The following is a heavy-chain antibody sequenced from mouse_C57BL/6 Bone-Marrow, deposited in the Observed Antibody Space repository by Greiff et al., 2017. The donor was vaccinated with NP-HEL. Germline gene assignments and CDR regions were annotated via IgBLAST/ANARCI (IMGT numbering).Heavy chain of an antibody. V-gene: IGHV5-6*01. CDR3: ARPNWDAWFAY. J-gene: IGHJ3*01. CDR1: GFTFSSYG. CDR2: ISSGGSYT. Sequence: EVKLVESGGDLVKPGGSLKLSCAASGFTFSSYGMSWVRQTPDKRLEWVATISSGGSYTYYPDSVKGRFTISRDNAKNTLYLQMSSLKSEDTAMYYCARPNWDAWFAYWGQGTLVTVSA. D-gene: IGHD4-1*01.